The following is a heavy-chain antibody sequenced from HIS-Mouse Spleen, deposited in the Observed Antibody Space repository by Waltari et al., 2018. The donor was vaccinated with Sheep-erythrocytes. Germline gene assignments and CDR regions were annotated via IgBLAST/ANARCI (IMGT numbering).Heavy chain of an antibody. V-gene: IGHV3-13*01. J-gene: IGHJ3*02. CDR1: GFTFSSYD. D-gene: IGHD1-26*01. CDR2: IGTAGDT. Sequence: EVQLVESGGGLVQPGGSLRLSCAASGFTFSSYDMHWVRQATGKGLEWVSAIGTAGDTYYPGSVKGRFTISRENAKNSLYLQMNSLRAGDTAVYYCARANSGSYDDAFDIWGQGTMVT. CDR3: ARANSGSYDDAFDI.